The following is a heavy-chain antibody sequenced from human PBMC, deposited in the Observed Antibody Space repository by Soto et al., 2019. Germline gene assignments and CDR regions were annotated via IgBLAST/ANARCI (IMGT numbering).Heavy chain of an antibody. CDR2: INAGNGNT. Sequence: ASVKVSCKASGCTFTSYAMHWVRQAPGQRLEWMGWINAGNGNTKYSQKFQGRVTITRDTSASTAYMELSSLRSEDTAVYYCARVPGVRSSGPRFDYWGQGTLVTVSS. V-gene: IGHV1-3*01. CDR3: ARVPGVRSSGPRFDY. D-gene: IGHD6-19*01. CDR1: GCTFTSYA. J-gene: IGHJ4*02.